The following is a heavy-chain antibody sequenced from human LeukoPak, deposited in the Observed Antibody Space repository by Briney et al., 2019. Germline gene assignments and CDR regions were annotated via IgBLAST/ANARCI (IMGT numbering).Heavy chain of an antibody. J-gene: IGHJ4*02. D-gene: IGHD5-18*01. CDR2: ISGSVGST. CDR3: AKSLHPAWIQLWSDY. V-gene: IGHV3-23*01. Sequence: PGGSLRLSCAASGFTFSSYAMSWVRQAPGKGPEWVSAISGSVGSTYYADSVKGRFTISRDNSKNTLYLQMNSLRAEDTAVYYCAKSLHPAWIQLWSDYWGQGTLVTVSS. CDR1: GFTFSSYA.